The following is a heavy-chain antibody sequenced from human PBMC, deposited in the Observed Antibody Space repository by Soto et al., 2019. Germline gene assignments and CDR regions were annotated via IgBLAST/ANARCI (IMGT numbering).Heavy chain of an antibody. V-gene: IGHV4-4*07. CDR1: GGSISSYY. CDR2: IYTSGST. Sequence: QVQLQESGPGLVKPSETLSLTCTVSGGSISSYYWSWIRQPAGKGLEWIGRIYTSGSTNYNPSLKSRVTMSVDTSKNQFSLKLSSVTAADTAVYYCARVNIGNYYGSGSYYVYNWFDPWGQGTLVTVSS. CDR3: ARVNIGNYYGSGSYYVYNWFDP. D-gene: IGHD3-10*01. J-gene: IGHJ5*02.